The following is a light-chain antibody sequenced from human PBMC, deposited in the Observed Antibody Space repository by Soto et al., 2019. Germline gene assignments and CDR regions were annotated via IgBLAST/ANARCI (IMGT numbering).Light chain of an antibody. CDR2: DAS. CDR3: QHYRPLWT. V-gene: IGKV1-5*01. J-gene: IGKJ1*01. Sequence: IQMTQTPSDVRAFVEESVTRTCRASQSISSRLAWYQQKPGKAPILLIYDASFLESGVPSMFSGSESGTEITLTRSSLPPEDFATYYSQHYRPLWTVGQGTKVDIK. CDR1: QSISSR.